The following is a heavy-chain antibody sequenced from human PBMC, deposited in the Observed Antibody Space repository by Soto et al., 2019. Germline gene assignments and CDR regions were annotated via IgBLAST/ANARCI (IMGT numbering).Heavy chain of an antibody. CDR2: VYYTRST. Sequence: KPSETLSLTCTVSGGSISSSSYYWGWIRQPPGKGPEWIGSVYYTRSTYDNPSLKSRITLSVDRSKNQFSLKLSSVTAADTAVYYCARLLYDSRGYYYFDYWGRGTLVTVSS. CDR3: ARLLYDSRGYYYFDY. D-gene: IGHD3-22*01. CDR1: GGSISSSSYY. J-gene: IGHJ4*02. V-gene: IGHV4-39*01.